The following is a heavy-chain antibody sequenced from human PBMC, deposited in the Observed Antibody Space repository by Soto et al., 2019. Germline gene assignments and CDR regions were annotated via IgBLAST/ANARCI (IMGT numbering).Heavy chain of an antibody. Sequence: QVQLQESGPGLVKPSGTLSLICVVSNGSVTSTDWWSWIRQPPGKGLEWIGEIFRSGSTNYNPSLKSRVTTSLDKSKNQFSLNLTSVTAADTAVYYCARRIFGDNYFDPWGQGTLVTVSS. CDR2: IFRSGST. J-gene: IGHJ5*02. CDR1: NGSVTSTDW. D-gene: IGHD3-3*01. CDR3: ARRIFGDNYFDP. V-gene: IGHV4-4*02.